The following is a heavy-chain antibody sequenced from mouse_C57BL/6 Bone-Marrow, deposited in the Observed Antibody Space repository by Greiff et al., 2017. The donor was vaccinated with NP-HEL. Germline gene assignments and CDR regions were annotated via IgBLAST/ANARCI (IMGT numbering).Heavy chain of an antibody. CDR1: GYTFTSYW. J-gene: IGHJ2*01. Sequence: QVHVKQPGAELVKPGAPVKMSCKASGYTFTSYWITWVKQRPGQGLEWIGDIYPGSGSTNYNEKFKSKATLTVDTSSSTAYMQLSSLTSEDSAVYYCAKYYYGSSVYYFDYWGQGTTLTVSS. V-gene: IGHV1-55*01. CDR2: IYPGSGST. D-gene: IGHD1-1*01. CDR3: AKYYYGSSVYYFDY.